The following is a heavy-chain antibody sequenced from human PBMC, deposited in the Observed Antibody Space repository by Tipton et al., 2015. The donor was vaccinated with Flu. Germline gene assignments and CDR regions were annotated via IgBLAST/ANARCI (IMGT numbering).Heavy chain of an antibody. D-gene: IGHD2-8*02. CDR1: GGSISSSSHY. CDR3: ARRDCAGGICYSRVYDAFDI. CDR2: IYHSGST. V-gene: IGHV4-39*07. J-gene: IGHJ3*02. Sequence: TLSLTCTVSGGSISSSSHYWGWIRQPPEKGLEWIGSIYHSGSTYYNPSLKSRVTISVDTSKNQFSLKLGSVTAGDTAVYYCARRDCAGGICYSRVYDAFDIWGQGTLVTVSS.